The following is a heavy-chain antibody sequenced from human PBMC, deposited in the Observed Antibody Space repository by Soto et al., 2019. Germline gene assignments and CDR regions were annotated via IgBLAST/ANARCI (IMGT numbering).Heavy chain of an antibody. CDR1: GGSISSSNW. D-gene: IGHD3-10*01. CDR2: IYHSGST. Sequence: PSETLSLTCAVSGGSISSSNWWSWVRQPPGKGLEWIGEIYHSGSTNYNPSLKSRVTISVDKSKNQFSLKLSSVTAADTAVYYCARAQRWGFGELLGDYYYYGMDVWGQGTTVTVSS. V-gene: IGHV4-4*02. CDR3: ARAQRWGFGELLGDYYYYGMDV. J-gene: IGHJ6*02.